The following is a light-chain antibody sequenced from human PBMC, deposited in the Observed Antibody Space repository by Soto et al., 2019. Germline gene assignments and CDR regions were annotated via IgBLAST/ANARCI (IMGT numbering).Light chain of an antibody. V-gene: IGKV3-20*01. CDR1: QSVTSSY. CDR3: QQYGDSPLT. J-gene: IGKJ4*01. CDR2: GVS. Sequence: EIVLTQSPGTVSLSPGERATLSCRASQSVTSSYLAWYQQKPGQAPRLLSYGVSSRATGIPDRFSGSGAGTDFTLTISRLEPEDFAVYYCQQYGDSPLTFGGGTKVDIK.